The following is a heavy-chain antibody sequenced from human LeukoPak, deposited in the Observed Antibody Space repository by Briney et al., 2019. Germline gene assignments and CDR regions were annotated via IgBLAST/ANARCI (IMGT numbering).Heavy chain of an antibody. CDR1: GYSFTSHW. D-gene: IGHD3-10*01. CDR3: ARHVPITMVRGAEIDY. Sequence: GESLKISCKGSGYSFTSHWISWVRQMPGKGLEWMGRIDPSDSYTNYSPSFQGHVTISADKSISTAYLQWSSLKASDTAMYYCARHVPITMVRGAEIDYWGQGTLVTVSS. J-gene: IGHJ4*02. V-gene: IGHV5-10-1*01. CDR2: IDPSDSYT.